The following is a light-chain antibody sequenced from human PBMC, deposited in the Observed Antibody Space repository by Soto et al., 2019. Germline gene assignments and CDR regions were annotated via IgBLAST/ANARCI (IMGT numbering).Light chain of an antibody. J-gene: IGKJ2*03. CDR2: AAS. Sequence: EIEMTQSPATLSVSPGERATLSCTASQSVRSNLAWYQQRRGQAPRLLIYAASTRAAGIPARFSGSGSGTEFTLTISSLQSEDFAVYYCQQYNWWPDSFGQGTKLEI. V-gene: IGKV3-15*01. CDR1: QSVRSN. CDR3: QQYNWWPDS.